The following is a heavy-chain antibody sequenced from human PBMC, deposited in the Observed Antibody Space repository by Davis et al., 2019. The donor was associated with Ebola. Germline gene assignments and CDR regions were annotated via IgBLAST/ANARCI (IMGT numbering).Heavy chain of an antibody. J-gene: IGHJ6*02. CDR3: ARQTYDTVDYYYYGMDV. CDR2: TYHSGST. D-gene: IGHD1-1*01. Sequence: GSLRLSCTVSGGSLKSYYWSWIRQPPGKGLEWIGHTYHSGSTNYNPALENRVSISVDASKNQISLEVTSVTAADTAVYYCARQTYDTVDYYYYGMDVWGHGTTVTVSS. V-gene: IGHV4-59*08. CDR1: GGSLKSYY.